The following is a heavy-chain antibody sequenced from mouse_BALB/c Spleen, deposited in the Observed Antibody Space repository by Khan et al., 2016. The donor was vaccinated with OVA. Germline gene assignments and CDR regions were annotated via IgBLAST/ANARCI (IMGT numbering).Heavy chain of an antibody. D-gene: IGHD2-14*01. CDR2: IDPANGNT. V-gene: IGHV14-3*02. CDR1: GFNIKDTY. Sequence: EVKLLESGAELVKPGASVKLSCTASGFNIKDTYMHWVKQRPEQGLEWIGRIDPANGNTKYDPKFQGKATITADTSSNTAYLQLSSLTSEDTAVYYCARKDYRYDDYFDYWGQGTTLTVSS. J-gene: IGHJ2*01. CDR3: ARKDYRYDDYFDY.